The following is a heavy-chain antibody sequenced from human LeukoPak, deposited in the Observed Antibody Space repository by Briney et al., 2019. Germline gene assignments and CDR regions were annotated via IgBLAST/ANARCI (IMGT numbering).Heavy chain of an antibody. CDR3: VTYGLMILFRGIRYFDH. CDR2: ITSDGSST. V-gene: IGHV3-74*03. CDR1: GFTFSITW. Sequence: GGSLRLSCAASGFTFSITWMHWVRQPPGKGLVWVARITSDGSSTTYAESVKGRFTISRDNAKNTLYLQMNSLKNEDTAVYYCVTYGLMILFRGIRYFDHWGQGTLVTVSS. D-gene: IGHD3-10*01. J-gene: IGHJ4*02.